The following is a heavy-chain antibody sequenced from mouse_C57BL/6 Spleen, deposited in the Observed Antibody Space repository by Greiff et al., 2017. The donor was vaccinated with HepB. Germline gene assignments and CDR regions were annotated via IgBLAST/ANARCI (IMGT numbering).Heavy chain of an antibody. CDR1: GFTFSSYA. V-gene: IGHV5-4*01. CDR3: AIYDYDRVAWFAY. D-gene: IGHD2-4*01. J-gene: IGHJ3*01. Sequence: DVHLVESGGGLVKPGGSLKLSCAASGFTFSSYAMSWVRQTPEKRLEWVATISDGGSYTYYPDNVKGRFTIARDNAKNNLYLQMSHLKSEDTAMYYCAIYDYDRVAWFAYWGQGTLVTVSA. CDR2: ISDGGSYT.